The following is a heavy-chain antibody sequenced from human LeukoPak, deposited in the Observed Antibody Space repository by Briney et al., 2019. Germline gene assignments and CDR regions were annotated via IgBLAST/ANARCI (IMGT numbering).Heavy chain of an antibody. V-gene: IGHV1-2*02. CDR1: GYTFTGYY. J-gene: IGHJ4*02. Sequence: ASVKVSCKTSGYTFTGYYMHWVRQAPGQGLEWMGWINSNNGGTNYAQKFQGRVTMTLDTSISTGYMELSSLRSDDTAIYFCARVDGGEWYYFDYWGQGTLVTVFS. CDR2: INSNNGGT. CDR3: ARVDGGEWYYFDY. D-gene: IGHD2-8*02.